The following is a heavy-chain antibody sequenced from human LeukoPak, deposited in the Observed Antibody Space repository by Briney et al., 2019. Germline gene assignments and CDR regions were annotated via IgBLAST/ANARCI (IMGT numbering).Heavy chain of an antibody. CDR3: ARSVSSDGSGSFDY. J-gene: IGHJ4*02. Sequence: TSETLPLTCTVSGGSISTYYWTWIRQLPGKGLQWTGYIYYSGSTKYNPSLKSRVTISADTSKNQFSLKLTSVTAADTAVYYCARSVSSDGSGSFDYWGQGTLVTVSS. CDR2: IYYSGST. V-gene: IGHV4-59*08. D-gene: IGHD3-10*01. CDR1: GGSISTYY.